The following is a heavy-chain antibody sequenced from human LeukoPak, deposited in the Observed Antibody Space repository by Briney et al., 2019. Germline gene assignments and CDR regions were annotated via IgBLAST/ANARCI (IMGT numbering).Heavy chain of an antibody. CDR2: IIPIFGTA. D-gene: IGHD1-7*01. Sequence: GASVKISCKTSGYTFTMYYIHWVRQAPGQGPEWMGGIIPIFGTANYAQKFQGRVTITTDESTSTAYMELSSLRSEDTAVYYCARDNYAGANWFDPWGQGTLVTVSS. V-gene: IGHV1-69*05. CDR1: GYTFTMYY. J-gene: IGHJ5*02. CDR3: ARDNYAGANWFDP.